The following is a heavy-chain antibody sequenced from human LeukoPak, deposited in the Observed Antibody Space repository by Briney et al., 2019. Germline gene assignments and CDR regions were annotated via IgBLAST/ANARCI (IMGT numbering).Heavy chain of an antibody. D-gene: IGHD5-12*01. Sequence: PGGSLRLSCAASGFTFSSYAMSWVRQAPGKGLEWVSAISGSGGSTYYADSVKGRFTISRDNAKNSLYLQMNSLRAEDTAVYYCARALPSGYENYYYGMDVWGQGTTVTVSS. CDR3: ARALPSGYENYYYGMDV. V-gene: IGHV3-23*01. CDR2: ISGSGGST. CDR1: GFTFSSYA. J-gene: IGHJ6*02.